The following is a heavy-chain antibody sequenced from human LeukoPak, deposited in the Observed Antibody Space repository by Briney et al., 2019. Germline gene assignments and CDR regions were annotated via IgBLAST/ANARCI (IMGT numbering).Heavy chain of an antibody. V-gene: IGHV4-4*02. CDR2: IYRTGRT. Sequence: PSGTLSLTCAVSGDSISNNYLWRWVRQFPGKGLEYIGEIYRTGRTNYNPSLKSRVTISIDKSENQFSLRLSSVTAVDTAVYYCARKIDSSGYFSWGQGILVTVSS. D-gene: IGHD3-22*01. CDR1: GDSISNNYL. CDR3: ARKIDSSGYFS. J-gene: IGHJ4*02.